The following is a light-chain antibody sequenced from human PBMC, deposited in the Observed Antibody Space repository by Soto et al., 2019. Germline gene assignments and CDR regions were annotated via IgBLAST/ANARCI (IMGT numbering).Light chain of an antibody. V-gene: IGLV2-14*01. J-gene: IGLJ3*02. Sequence: QSVLTQPASVTGSPGQSITISCTGTSSDLGGYNHVSWYQQYPGTAPKLILYEVANRPSGVSDRFSGSKSGNTASLTISGLQPEDEADYYCTSYTVRKSWVFGGGTKLTVL. CDR2: EVA. CDR1: SSDLGGYNH. CDR3: TSYTVRKSWV.